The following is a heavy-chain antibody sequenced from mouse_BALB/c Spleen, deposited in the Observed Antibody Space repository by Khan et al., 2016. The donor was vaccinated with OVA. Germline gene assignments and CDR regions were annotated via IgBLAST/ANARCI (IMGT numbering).Heavy chain of an antibody. CDR1: GYTFINYW. J-gene: IGHJ2*01. V-gene: IGHV1-7*01. CDR3: ARRGRGWGFDY. Sequence: QVQLQQSGAELAKPGASVKMSCKASGYTFINYWIPWVKQSPGQGLEWIGYINPSTGYTYYNQNFKDKATLTADKSSSTAYMQLSSLTSEDAAVFYCARRGRGWGFDYWGQGTTLTVSS. CDR2: INPSTGYT. D-gene: IGHD1-1*02.